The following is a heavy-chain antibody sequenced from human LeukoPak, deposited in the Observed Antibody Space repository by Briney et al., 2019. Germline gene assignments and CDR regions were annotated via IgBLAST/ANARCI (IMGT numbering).Heavy chain of an antibody. CDR3: ARVDPDGSGSYPLDY. V-gene: IGHV4-4*02. Sequence: PSETLSLTCAVSGGSISSSNWWSWRRQPPGKGLEWFGEIYHSGRTNYNPSLKSRVTISVDKSKNQFYLKLSSVTAADTAVYYCARVDPDGSGSYPLDYWGQGTLVTVSS. CDR2: IYHSGRT. D-gene: IGHD3-10*01. J-gene: IGHJ4*02. CDR1: GGSISSSNW.